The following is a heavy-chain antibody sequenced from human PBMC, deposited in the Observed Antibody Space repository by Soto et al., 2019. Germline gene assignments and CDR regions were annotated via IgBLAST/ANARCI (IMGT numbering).Heavy chain of an antibody. CDR3: AKGKAGSSGYYYRPFDY. V-gene: IGHV3-74*03. Sequence: PGGSLRLSCAASGFTFSNYWMHWVRQAPGKGLVWVSQINNDGSRTMYADSVKGRFTISRDNAKNSLYLQMNSLRAEDSALYYCAKGKAGSSGYYYRPFDYWGQGTLVTVSS. CDR2: INNDGSRT. J-gene: IGHJ4*02. D-gene: IGHD3-22*01. CDR1: GFTFSNYW.